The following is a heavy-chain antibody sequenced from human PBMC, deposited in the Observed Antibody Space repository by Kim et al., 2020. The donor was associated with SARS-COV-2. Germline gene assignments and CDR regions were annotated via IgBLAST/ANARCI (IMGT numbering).Heavy chain of an antibody. CDR2: IKSKTDGGTT. J-gene: IGHJ4*02. Sequence: GGSLRLSCAASGFTFSNAWMSWVRQAPGKGLEWVGRIKSKTDGGTTDYAAPVRGRITISRDDSKDTLHLQMNSLKTEDTAVYYCTTQGFLEWLLMFDYWGQGTLVTVSS. CDR3: TTQGFLEWLLMFDY. D-gene: IGHD3-3*01. V-gene: IGHV3-15*01. CDR1: GFTFSNAW.